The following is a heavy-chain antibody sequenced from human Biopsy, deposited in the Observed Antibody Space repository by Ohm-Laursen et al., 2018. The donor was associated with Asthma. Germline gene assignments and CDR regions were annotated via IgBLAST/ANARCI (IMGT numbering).Heavy chain of an antibody. CDR2: ISGSGGST. CDR3: AKGYYYDSSGFDY. V-gene: IGHV3-23*01. Sequence: SLRLSCAASGFTFSSYSMSWVRQAPGKGLEWVSAISGSGGSTYYADSVKGRFTISRDNSKNTLYLQMNSLRAEDTAVYYCAKGYYYDSSGFDYWGQGTLVTVSS. D-gene: IGHD3-22*01. CDR1: GFTFSSYS. J-gene: IGHJ4*02.